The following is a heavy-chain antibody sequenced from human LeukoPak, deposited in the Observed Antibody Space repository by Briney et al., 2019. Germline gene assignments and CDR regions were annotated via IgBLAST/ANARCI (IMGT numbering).Heavy chain of an antibody. V-gene: IGHV3-23*01. CDR3: AKDDGGSYYIYYYYMDV. CDR2: ISGSGGNT. CDR1: GFTVSSNY. J-gene: IGHJ6*03. D-gene: IGHD1-26*01. Sequence: PGGTLRLSCAASGFTVSSNYMSWVRQAPGKGLEWVSAISGSGGNTYYADSVKGRFTISRDNSKNTLYLQMNSLRAEDTAVYYCAKDDGGSYYIYYYYMDVWGKGTTVTISS.